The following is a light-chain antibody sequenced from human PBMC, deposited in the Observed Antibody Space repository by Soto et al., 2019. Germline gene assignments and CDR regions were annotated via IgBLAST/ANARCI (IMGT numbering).Light chain of an antibody. J-gene: IGKJ2*01. CDR2: GAS. CDR3: QQYDTSPPTYT. Sequence: EVVLTQSPGTLSLSPGERVTLSCRTSQSVRSTFLAWYQQKPGQAPRPLIYGASTRATGIPDRFSGSGSGTDFTLTISRLEPEDFAVYYCQQYDTSPPTYTFGQGTQLEIK. CDR1: QSVRSTF. V-gene: IGKV3-20*01.